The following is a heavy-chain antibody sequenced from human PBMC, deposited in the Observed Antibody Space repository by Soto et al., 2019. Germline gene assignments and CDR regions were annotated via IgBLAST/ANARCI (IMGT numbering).Heavy chain of an antibody. CDR1: GYTFTGYY. CDR2: INPNSGGT. V-gene: IGHV1-2*04. CDR3: ARDDSSSWPYYFDY. Sequence: ASVKVSCKASGYTFTGYYMHWVRQAPGQGLEWMGWINPNSGGTNYAQKFQGWVTMTRDTSISTAYMELSRLRSDDTAVYYCARDDSSSWPYYFDYWGQGTLVTVSS. D-gene: IGHD6-13*01. J-gene: IGHJ4*02.